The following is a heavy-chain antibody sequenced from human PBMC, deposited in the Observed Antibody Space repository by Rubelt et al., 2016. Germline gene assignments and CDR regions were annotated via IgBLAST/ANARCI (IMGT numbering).Heavy chain of an antibody. CDR1: GFIFSSYW. Sequence: GGSLRLSCAASGFIFSSYWMYWVRQVPGKGLVWVSHIQTDESRTTYADSVKGRFTISRDNAKNTLFLQMHSLKADDTAVYYCARDSEFSCGPNTYYYAMDVWGLGTTVTVSS. CDR3: ARDSEFSCGPNTYYYAMDV. CDR2: IQTDESRT. J-gene: IGHJ6*02. D-gene: IGHD5-18*01. V-gene: IGHV3-74*03.